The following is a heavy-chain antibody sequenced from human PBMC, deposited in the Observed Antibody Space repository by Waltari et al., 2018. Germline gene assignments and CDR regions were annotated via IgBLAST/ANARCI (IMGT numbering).Heavy chain of an antibody. CDR3: ARSSIAGIDY. D-gene: IGHD2-21*01. Sequence: EVQLVESGGGLVQPGGSLRLSCAAAGFTFSNYWMHWGRQAPGKGMVGGPRTMRDARSTSYADSVKGRFTISSDNAKNTLYLQINSLRAEDTAVYYCARSSIAGIDYWGQGTLVTVSS. V-gene: IGHV3-74*01. CDR2: TMRDARST. CDR1: GFTFSNYW. J-gene: IGHJ4*02.